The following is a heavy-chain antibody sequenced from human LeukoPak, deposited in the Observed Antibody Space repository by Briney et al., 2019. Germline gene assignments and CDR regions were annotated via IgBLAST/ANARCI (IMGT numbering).Heavy chain of an antibody. CDR3: AISTVTTNVDY. D-gene: IGHD4-17*01. V-gene: IGHV3-23*01. CDR1: GFTFRSYG. CDR2: ISGSGGST. J-gene: IGHJ4*02. Sequence: GGTLRLSCAASGFTFRSYGMSWVRQAPGKGLEWVSAISGSGGSTYYADSVRGRFTISRDNSKNTLYLQMSSLRAEDTAVYYCAISTVTTNVDYWGQGTLVTVSS.